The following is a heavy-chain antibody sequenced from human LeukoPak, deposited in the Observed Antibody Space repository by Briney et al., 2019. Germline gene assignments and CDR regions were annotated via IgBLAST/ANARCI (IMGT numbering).Heavy chain of an antibody. Sequence: GESLKISCKGSGYSFTSYWIGWVRQMPGKGLEWMGIIYPGDSDTRYSPSFQGQVTISADKSISTAYLQWSSLKASDTAMYCCARHEICSSTSCYPWDYGMDVWGKGTTVTVSS. D-gene: IGHD2-2*01. CDR2: IYPGDSDT. V-gene: IGHV5-51*01. CDR1: GYSFTSYW. CDR3: ARHEICSSTSCYPWDYGMDV. J-gene: IGHJ6*04.